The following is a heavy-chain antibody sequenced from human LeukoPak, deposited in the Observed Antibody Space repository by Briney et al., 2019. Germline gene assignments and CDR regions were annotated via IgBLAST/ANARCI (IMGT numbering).Heavy chain of an antibody. CDR1: GYTFINHA. V-gene: IGHV1-3*04. Sequence: ASVKVSCKASGYTFINHAIHWVRQAPGQRLEWMGWINIGNGNTKYSQNFQGRITITRDTSATTAYMDLSSLRSEDTAMYYCARRLGLIFDYWGQGTLVTVSS. CDR2: INIGNGNT. CDR3: ARRLGLIFDY. D-gene: IGHD2-21*01. J-gene: IGHJ4*02.